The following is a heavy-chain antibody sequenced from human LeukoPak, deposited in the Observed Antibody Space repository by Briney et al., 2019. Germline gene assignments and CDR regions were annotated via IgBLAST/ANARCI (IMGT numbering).Heavy chain of an antibody. CDR2: INSDGSWT. CDR1: GNYW. Sequence: GGSLRLSCAASGNYWMHWVRQVPGKGLVWFSHINSDGSWTSYADSVKGRFTISKDNAKNTVYLQMNSLRAEDTAVYYCARDFGQQLDAETSDYWGQGTLVTVSS. J-gene: IGHJ4*02. D-gene: IGHD6-13*01. V-gene: IGHV3-74*01. CDR3: ARDFGQQLDAETSDY.